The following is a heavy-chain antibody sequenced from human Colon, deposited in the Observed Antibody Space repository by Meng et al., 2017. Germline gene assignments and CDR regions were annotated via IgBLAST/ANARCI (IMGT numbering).Heavy chain of an antibody. D-gene: IGHD2-2*01. CDR1: GYTLTIYG. V-gene: IGHV1-18*01. Sequence: GEVVQSGGEVKKPGASVKVSCKASGYTLTIYGITWVRQAPGQGLEWMGWISAYNGNTNYAQTLQGRVTMTTDTSTSTAYMELGSLRSDDTAVYYCARTGCSSSSCYDYWGQGTLVTVSS. J-gene: IGHJ4*02. CDR2: ISAYNGNT. CDR3: ARTGCSSSSCYDY.